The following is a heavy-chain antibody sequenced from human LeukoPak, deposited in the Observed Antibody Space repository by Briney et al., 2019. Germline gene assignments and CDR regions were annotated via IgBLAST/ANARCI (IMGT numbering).Heavy chain of an antibody. J-gene: IGHJ4*02. CDR3: AKDRPPGWTFDY. D-gene: IGHD2-15*01. CDR2: ISYDGSNK. CDR1: GFTFSSYA. V-gene: IGHV3-30*04. Sequence: PGGSLRLSCAASGFTFSSYAMHWVRQAPGKGLEWVAVISYDGSNKYYADSVKGRFTISRDNSKNTLYLQMNSLRAEDTAVYYCAKDRPPGWTFDYWGQGTLVTVSS.